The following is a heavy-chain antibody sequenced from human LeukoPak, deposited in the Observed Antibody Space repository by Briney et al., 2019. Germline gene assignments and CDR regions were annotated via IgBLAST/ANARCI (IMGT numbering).Heavy chain of an antibody. J-gene: IGHJ4*02. Sequence: SETLSLTCAVYGGSFSGYYWSWIRQPPGKGLEWIGEINYRGSTNYNPSLKSRVTISVDTSKNQFSLKLSSVTAADTAVYYCASLASRGYSGYDVPLAFDFWGQGTLVTVSS. CDR1: GGSFSGYY. V-gene: IGHV4-34*01. CDR2: INYRGST. D-gene: IGHD5-12*01. CDR3: ASLASRGYSGYDVPLAFDF.